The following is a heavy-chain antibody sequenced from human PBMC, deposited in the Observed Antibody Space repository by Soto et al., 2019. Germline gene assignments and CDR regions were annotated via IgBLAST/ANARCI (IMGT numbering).Heavy chain of an antibody. V-gene: IGHV6-1*01. CDR1: GDSVSTNSAT. D-gene: IGHD6-19*01. J-gene: IGHJ4*02. CDR3: ASSRSGWYPY. Sequence: SQTLSLTCAISGDSVSTNSATWDWIRQSPSRGLEWLGRTYYRSKWFNDYAVSVKGRISINPDTSKNQFSLQLNSVTPEDTAVYYCASSRSGWYPYWGQGTLVTVSS. CDR2: TYYRSKWFN.